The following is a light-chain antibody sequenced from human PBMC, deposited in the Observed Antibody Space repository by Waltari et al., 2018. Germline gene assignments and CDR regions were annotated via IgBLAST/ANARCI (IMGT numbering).Light chain of an antibody. Sequence: EIVLTQSPGTLSLSPGERATLSCRASQSVSSSYLAWNQQKPGQAPRLLIYGASSRATGIPDRFSGSGSGTDFTLTISRLEPEDFAVYYCQQRDTFGGGTKVEIK. J-gene: IGKJ4*01. CDR2: GAS. CDR1: QSVSSSY. V-gene: IGKV3-20*01. CDR3: QQRDT.